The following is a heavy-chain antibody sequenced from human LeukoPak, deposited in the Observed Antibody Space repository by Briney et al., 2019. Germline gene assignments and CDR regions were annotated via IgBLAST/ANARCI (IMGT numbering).Heavy chain of an antibody. Sequence: GGSLRLSCAASGFTFSSYAMSWVRQAPGKGLEWVSAISGSGGSTYYADSVKGRFTISRDNSKNTLYLQMNSLRAEDTAVYYCANSRGFSEWLPYDYWGQGTLVTVSS. CDR3: ANSRGFSEWLPYDY. V-gene: IGHV3-23*01. D-gene: IGHD3-3*01. CDR2: ISGSGGST. CDR1: GFTFSSYA. J-gene: IGHJ4*02.